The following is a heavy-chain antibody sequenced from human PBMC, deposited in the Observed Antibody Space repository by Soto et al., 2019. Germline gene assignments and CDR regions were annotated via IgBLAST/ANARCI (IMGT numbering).Heavy chain of an antibody. Sequence: QVQLVQSGAEVKKPGSSVKVSCKASGGTFSSYAISWVRQAPGQGLEWMGGIIPIFGTANYAQKFQGRVTITADESTSTACMGLSRLRSEDTAVYYCARARRGLTMVRGVCEYWGQGTLVTVSS. J-gene: IGHJ4*02. D-gene: IGHD3-10*01. CDR1: GGTFSSYA. CDR2: IIPIFGTA. CDR3: ARARRGLTMVRGVCEY. V-gene: IGHV1-69*01.